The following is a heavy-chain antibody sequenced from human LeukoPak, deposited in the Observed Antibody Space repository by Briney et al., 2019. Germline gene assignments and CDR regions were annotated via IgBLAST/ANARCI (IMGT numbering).Heavy chain of an antibody. J-gene: IGHJ3*02. CDR2: GFYSGST. V-gene: IGHV4-61*01. D-gene: IGHD3-22*01. CDR3: ARIPSSGYYYGAFDI. CDR1: GGPVSSASHY. Sequence: SETLSLTCTVSGGPVSSASHYWSWIRQPPGKGLEWIGFGFYSGSTYYNPSLKSRVTISVDTSKNQFSLKLSSVTAADTAVYYCARIPSSGYYYGAFDIWGQGTMVTVSS.